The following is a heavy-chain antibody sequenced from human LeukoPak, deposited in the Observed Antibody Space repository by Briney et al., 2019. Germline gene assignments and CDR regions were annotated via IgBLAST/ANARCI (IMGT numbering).Heavy chain of an antibody. CDR1: GITFEDYG. CDR3: AVPTIYGVGAFDV. J-gene: IGHJ3*01. Sequence: GGSLRLSCVASGITFEDYGIHWVRQAPGKGLKWVSLISGKGDKTYYVDSVKGRFTVSRDNSRNTLYLQMDSLRDEDTAFYYCAVPTIYGVGAFDVWGQGTMLMVSS. D-gene: IGHD2/OR15-2a*01. CDR2: ISGKGDKT. V-gene: IGHV3-43*02.